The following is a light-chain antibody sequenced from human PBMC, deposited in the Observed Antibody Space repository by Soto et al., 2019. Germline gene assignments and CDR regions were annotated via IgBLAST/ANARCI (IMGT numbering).Light chain of an antibody. CDR1: QSVSASY. CDR2: DAS. CDR3: QQYAGSPRT. Sequence: EIVLTQSPGTLSLSPGERATLSCRASQSVSASYLAWYQQQPGQAPRLLIYDASTRTTGIPARFSGSGSGTDFTLTISRLEPEDFAVYYCQQYAGSPRTFGQGTTVEIK. J-gene: IGKJ1*01. V-gene: IGKV3-20*01.